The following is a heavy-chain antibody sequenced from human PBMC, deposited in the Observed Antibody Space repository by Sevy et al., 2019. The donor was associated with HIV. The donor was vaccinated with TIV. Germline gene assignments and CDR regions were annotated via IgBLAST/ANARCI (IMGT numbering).Heavy chain of an antibody. CDR3: ARGGITMVRGVKNWFDP. V-gene: IGHV3-30-3*01. CDR1: GFTFSSYA. D-gene: IGHD3-10*01. J-gene: IGHJ5*02. Sequence: GGSLRLSCAASGFTFSSYAMHWVRQAPGKGLEWVAGISDDGSNKYYADSVKGRFTISRDNSKNKMYLQMNSLRAEDTAVDYSARGGITMVRGVKNWFDPWGQGTLVTVSS. CDR2: ISDDGSNK.